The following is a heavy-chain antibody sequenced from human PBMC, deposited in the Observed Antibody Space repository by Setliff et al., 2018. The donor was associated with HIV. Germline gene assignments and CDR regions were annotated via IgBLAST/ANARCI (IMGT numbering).Heavy chain of an antibody. J-gene: IGHJ6*03. CDR1: GFTVSSSY. CDR3: AKDRNMYSSSSRYHYYYYMDV. Sequence: PGGSLRLSCEASGFTVSSSYMAWVRQAPGKGLEWVSTIYSDGSTYHRDSVKGRFTLSRDNSKNTVYLQMNSLRAEDTAVYYCAKDRNMYSSSSRYHYYYYMDVWGKGTTVTVSS. D-gene: IGHD6-6*01. CDR2: IYSDGST. V-gene: IGHV3-53*01.